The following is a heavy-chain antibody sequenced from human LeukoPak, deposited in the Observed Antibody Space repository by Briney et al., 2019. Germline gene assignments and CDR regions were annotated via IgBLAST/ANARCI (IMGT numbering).Heavy chain of an antibody. Sequence: ASVKVSCKASGYTFTSYDINWVRQATGQGLEGMGWMNPNSGNTGYTQKFQGRVTMTRNNTINTAYMELSSLRSDDTAVYYCARGFTASVSLSIAAAGLYYSYYMDVWGKGTTVTVSS. CDR3: ARGFTASVSLSIAAAGLYYSYYMDV. D-gene: IGHD6-13*01. V-gene: IGHV1-8*01. CDR1: GYTFTSYD. J-gene: IGHJ6*03. CDR2: MNPNSGNT.